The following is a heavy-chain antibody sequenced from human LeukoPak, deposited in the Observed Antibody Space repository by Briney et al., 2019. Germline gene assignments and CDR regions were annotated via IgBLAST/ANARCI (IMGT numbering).Heavy chain of an antibody. Sequence: PSETLSLTCSVSGGSIKNYYWSWMRQPPGKGLEWLGNIYFGGTTDYNSSLKSRLTISVDTFKNQLSLNLQSVTAADTATYYCARHRSDTGGKKGVNWFDPRGQGTLVTVSS. V-gene: IGHV4-59*01. D-gene: IGHD4-23*01. J-gene: IGHJ5*02. CDR3: ARHRSDTGGKKGVNWFDP. CDR2: IYFGGTT. CDR1: GGSIKNYY.